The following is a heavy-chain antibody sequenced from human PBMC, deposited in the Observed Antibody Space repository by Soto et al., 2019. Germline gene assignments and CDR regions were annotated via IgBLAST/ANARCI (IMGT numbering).Heavy chain of an antibody. J-gene: IGHJ6*02. CDR2: ISWNSGTI. CDR3: VKGISLELRYGLDV. Sequence: PGGSLRLSCAASGFTFDDYALLWVRQPPGKGLEWVSGISWNSGTIGYGDSVKGRFTISRDNAKNSLYLQMSSLRAEDTALYYCVKGISLELRYGLDVWGQGTTVTVSS. CDR1: GFTFDDYA. D-gene: IGHD1-7*01. V-gene: IGHV3-9*01.